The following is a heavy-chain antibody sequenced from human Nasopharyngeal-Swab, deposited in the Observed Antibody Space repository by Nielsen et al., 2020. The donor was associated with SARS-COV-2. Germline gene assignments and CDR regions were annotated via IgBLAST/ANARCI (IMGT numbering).Heavy chain of an antibody. J-gene: IGHJ4*02. V-gene: IGHV1-18*01. CDR3: ARDPRGPDY. Sequence: SVKVSCQPSGYTFTSYGIIWVRQAPGQGLEWMGWISAYNGRTYYAQKFQGRVTMTTDTSTSTAYMDLRSLRSDDTAVYYCARDPRGPDYWGQGTLVTVSS. CDR1: GYTFTSYG. CDR2: ISAYNGRT. D-gene: IGHD6-25*01.